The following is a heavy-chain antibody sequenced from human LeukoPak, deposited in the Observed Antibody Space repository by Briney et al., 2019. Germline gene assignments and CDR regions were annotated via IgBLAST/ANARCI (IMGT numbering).Heavy chain of an antibody. J-gene: IGHJ5*02. Sequence: HWASVKVSCKASGGTFSSYAISWVRQAPGQGLEWMGGIIPIFGTANYAQKFQGRVTITTDESTSTAYMELSSLRSEDTAVYYCARMATSSIHSYNWFDPWGQGTLVTVSS. V-gene: IGHV1-69*05. CDR2: IIPIFGTA. D-gene: IGHD2-2*01. CDR3: ARMATSSIHSYNWFDP. CDR1: GGTFSSYA.